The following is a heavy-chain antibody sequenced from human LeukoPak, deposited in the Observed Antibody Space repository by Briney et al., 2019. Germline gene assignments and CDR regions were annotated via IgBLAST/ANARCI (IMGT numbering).Heavy chain of an antibody. CDR1: GFTFNDYG. V-gene: IGHV3-20*04. D-gene: IGHD2-2*01. CDR3: ARKGYCSSTNCYGIDY. J-gene: IGHJ4*02. CDR2: MTRNSIMT. Sequence: GGSLRLSCAASGFTFNDYGMSWVRQAPGKGLEWVSSMTRNSIMTYYADSVKGRFTISRDNAKNSLYLQMNNLRVDDTAFYYFARKGYCSSTNCYGIDYWGQGTLVTVSS.